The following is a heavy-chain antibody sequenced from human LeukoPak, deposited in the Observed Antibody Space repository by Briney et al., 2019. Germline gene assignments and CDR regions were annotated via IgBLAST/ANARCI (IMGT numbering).Heavy chain of an antibody. Sequence: GASVKVSCKASGGTFSSYAISWVRQAPGQGLEWMGGIIPIFGTANYAQKFQGRVTITTDESTSTAYMELSSLRSEDTAVYYCARGRLVGDAFDIWGQGTMVTVSS. V-gene: IGHV1-69*05. D-gene: IGHD6-19*01. CDR3: ARGRLVGDAFDI. J-gene: IGHJ3*02. CDR2: IIPIFGTA. CDR1: GGTFSSYA.